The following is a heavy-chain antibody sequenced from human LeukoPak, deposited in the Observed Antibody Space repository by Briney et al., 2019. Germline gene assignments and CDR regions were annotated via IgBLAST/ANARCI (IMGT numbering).Heavy chain of an antibody. CDR3: AKAMGGSDKYYYSYMDV. CDR2: MYHSGST. CDR1: GGSISTNNYY. J-gene: IGHJ6*03. V-gene: IGHV4-39*07. D-gene: IGHD3-10*01. Sequence: SETLSLTCTVSGGSISTNNYYWVWIRQPPGKGREWIGSMYHSGSTYYNPSLRSRVTISLGTSKNQFSLKVNSVTAADTAVYYCAKAMGGSDKYYYSYMDVWGTGTTVTVSS.